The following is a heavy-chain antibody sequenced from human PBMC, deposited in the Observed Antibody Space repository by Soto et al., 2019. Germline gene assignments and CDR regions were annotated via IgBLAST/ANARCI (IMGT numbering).Heavy chain of an antibody. V-gene: IGHV5-51*01. CDR2: IYPGDSDT. CDR1: GYSFTSYW. J-gene: IGHJ3*02. CDR3: ARHRLLAVADRHAFDI. D-gene: IGHD6-19*01. Sequence: PGESLKISCKGSGYSFTSYWIGWVRQMPGKGLEWMGFIYPGDSDTRYSPSFQGQVTISADKSISTAYLQWSSLKASDTAMYYCARHRLLAVADRHAFDIWGQGTMVTVSS.